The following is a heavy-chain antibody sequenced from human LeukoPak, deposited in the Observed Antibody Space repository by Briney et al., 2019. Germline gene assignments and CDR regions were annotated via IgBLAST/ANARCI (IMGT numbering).Heavy chain of an antibody. Sequence: PSETLSLTCAVYGGSFSGYYWSWIRQPPGKGLEWIGEINHSGSTNYNPSLKSRVTISVDTSKNQFSLKLSSVTAADTAVCYCARGQGWELLSQYYFDYWGQGTLVTVSS. D-gene: IGHD1-26*01. CDR2: INHSGST. CDR3: ARGQGWELLSQYYFDY. CDR1: GGSFSGYY. J-gene: IGHJ4*02. V-gene: IGHV4-34*01.